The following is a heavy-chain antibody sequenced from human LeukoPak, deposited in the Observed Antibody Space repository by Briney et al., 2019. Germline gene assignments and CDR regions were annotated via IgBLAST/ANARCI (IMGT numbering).Heavy chain of an antibody. CDR3: ARAVGSGSFQTYYYYMDV. V-gene: IGHV4-4*07. Sequence: PSETLSLTCTVSGGSISSYYWSWIRQPAGEGLEWIGRIYTSGSTNYNHSLKSRVTMSVDTSKNQFSLKLSSVTAADTAVYYCARAVGSGSFQTYYYYMDVWGKGTTVTISS. CDR1: GGSISSYY. J-gene: IGHJ6*03. CDR2: IYTSGST. D-gene: IGHD3-10*01.